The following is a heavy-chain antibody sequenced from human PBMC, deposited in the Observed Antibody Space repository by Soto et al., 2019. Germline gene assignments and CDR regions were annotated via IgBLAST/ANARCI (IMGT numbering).Heavy chain of an antibody. V-gene: IGHV3-48*04. D-gene: IGHD3-9*01. CDR3: ARDKDWAFDY. Sequence: PGGSLRLSCAASGFTFSSYSMVWVRQAPGKGLEWVSYIFVSSTPIYYADSVKGRFTVSRDNAKNSLFLLMNSLRAEDTAVYYCARDKDWAFDYWGQGTLVTVSS. J-gene: IGHJ4*02. CDR2: IFVSSTPI. CDR1: GFTFSSYS.